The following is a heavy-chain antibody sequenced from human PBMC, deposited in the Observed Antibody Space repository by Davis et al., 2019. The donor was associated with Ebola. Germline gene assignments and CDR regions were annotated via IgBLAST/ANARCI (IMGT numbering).Heavy chain of an antibody. CDR1: GFTFSSYA. Sequence: PGGSLRLSCAASGFTFSSYAMSWVRQAPGKGLEWVSAISGSGGSTYYADSVKGRFTISRDNSKNTLYLQMNSLRAEDTAVYYCARDRVRWLRLVLAYGMDVWGKGTTVTVSS. V-gene: IGHV3-23*01. CDR3: ARDRVRWLRLVLAYGMDV. J-gene: IGHJ6*04. D-gene: IGHD5-12*01. CDR2: ISGSGGST.